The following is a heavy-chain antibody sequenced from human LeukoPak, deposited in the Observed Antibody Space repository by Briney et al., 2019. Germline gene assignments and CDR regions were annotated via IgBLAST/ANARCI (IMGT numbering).Heavy chain of an antibody. CDR2: IRSKAYGGTT. V-gene: IGHV3-49*04. CDR3: TRVRIAARRYYYYGMDV. CDR1: GFTFGDYA. D-gene: IGHD6-6*01. J-gene: IGHJ6*02. Sequence: GGTLRLSCTASGFTFGDYAMSWVRQAPGKGLEWVGFIRSKAYGGTTEYAASVKGRFTISRDDSKSIAYLQMNSLKTEDTAVYYCTRVRIAARRYYYYGMDVWGQGTTVTVSS.